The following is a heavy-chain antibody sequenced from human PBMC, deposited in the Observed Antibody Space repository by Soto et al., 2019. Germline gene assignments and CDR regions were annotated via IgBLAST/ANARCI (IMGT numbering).Heavy chain of an antibody. CDR2: IYHSGST. J-gene: IGHJ3*02. CDR1: QSSIISSCSS. Sequence: SETLSLTSDIAQSSIISSCSSWSWIPQRPGKGLEWIGYIYHSGSTYYNPSLKSRVTISVDRSKNQFSLKLSSVTAADTAVYYCARVLGNDAFDIWGQGTVVT. D-gene: IGHD3-3*02. CDR3: ARVLGNDAFDI. V-gene: IGHV4-30-2*01.